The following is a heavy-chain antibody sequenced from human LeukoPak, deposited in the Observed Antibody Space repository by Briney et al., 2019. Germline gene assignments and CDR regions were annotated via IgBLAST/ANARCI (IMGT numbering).Heavy chain of an antibody. J-gene: IGHJ4*02. V-gene: IGHV3-23*01. CDR3: ARETPPNPIVVVDY. CDR1: GFTFSSYA. D-gene: IGHD2-15*01. Sequence: GGSLRLSCAASGFTFSSYAMSWVRQAPGKGLEWISAINRGTTYYAYSVKGRFTISRDNSRNTLYLQMNSLRAEDTAVYYCARETPPNPIVVVDYWGQGTLVTVPS. CDR2: INRGTT.